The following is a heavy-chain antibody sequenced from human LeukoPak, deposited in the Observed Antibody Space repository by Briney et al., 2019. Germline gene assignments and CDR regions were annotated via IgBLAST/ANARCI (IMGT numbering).Heavy chain of an antibody. J-gene: IGHJ3*02. Sequence: GRSLRLSCAASGFTFSSYGMHWVRQAPGKGLEWVAVISYGGSNKYYADSVKGRFTISRDNSKNTLYLQMNSLRAEDTAVYYCAKGGSCVDIWGQGTMVTVSS. CDR2: ISYGGSNK. CDR1: GFTFSSYG. CDR3: AKGGSCVDI. D-gene: IGHD1-26*01. V-gene: IGHV3-30*18.